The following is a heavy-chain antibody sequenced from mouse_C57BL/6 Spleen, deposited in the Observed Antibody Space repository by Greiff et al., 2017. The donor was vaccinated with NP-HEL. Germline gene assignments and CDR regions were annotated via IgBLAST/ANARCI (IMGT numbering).Heavy chain of an antibody. CDR3: ARHYDYDY. CDR1: GYTFTDYY. J-gene: IGHJ2*01. CDR2: INPNNGGT. Sequence: VQLQQSGPELVKPGASVKISCKASGYTFTDYYMNWVKQSHGKSLEWIGDINPNNGGTSYNQKFKGKATLTVDKSSSTAYMELRSLTSEDSAVYYCARHYDYDYWGQGTTLTVSS. V-gene: IGHV1-26*01. D-gene: IGHD2-4*01.